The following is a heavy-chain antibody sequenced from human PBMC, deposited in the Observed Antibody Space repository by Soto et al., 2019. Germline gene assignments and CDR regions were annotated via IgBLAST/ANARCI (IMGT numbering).Heavy chain of an antibody. CDR1: GGSISSSDYY. CDR3: ARDQYCSGGSCYLYYYYGMDV. D-gene: IGHD2-15*01. Sequence: TLSLTCTVSGGSISSSDYYWSWIRQPPGKGLEWIGYIYYSGSTYYNPSLKSRVTISVDTSKNQFSLKLSSVTAADTAVYYCARDQYCSGGSCYLYYYYGMDVWGQGTTVTVSS. J-gene: IGHJ6*02. V-gene: IGHV4-30-4*01. CDR2: IYYSGST.